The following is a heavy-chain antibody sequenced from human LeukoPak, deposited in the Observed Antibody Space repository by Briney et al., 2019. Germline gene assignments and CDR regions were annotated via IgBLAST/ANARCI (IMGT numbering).Heavy chain of an antibody. D-gene: IGHD3-16*01. CDR1: GFTFGNYW. V-gene: IGHV3-74*01. Sequence: GGSLRLSCAASGFTFGNYWMHWVRQAPGKGLVWVSRLNSDGSSTNYADSVKGRFTISRDNAKNTLYLQMNSLRDEDTAVFYCARSRYDYIWGIDYWGQGTLVTISS. CDR2: LNSDGSST. J-gene: IGHJ4*02. CDR3: ARSRYDYIWGIDY.